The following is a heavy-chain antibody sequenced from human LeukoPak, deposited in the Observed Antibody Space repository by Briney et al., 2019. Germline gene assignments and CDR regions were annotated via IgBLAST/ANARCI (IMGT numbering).Heavy chain of an antibody. CDR2: TSGSGGGA. J-gene: IGHJ4*02. Sequence: GGSLRLSCAASGFTFSSYAMSWVRQAPGKGLEWVSATSGSGGGAYYADSVKGRFTISRDNSKNTLYLQMNSLRAEDTAIYYCAKDLYSYFDYWGQGTLVTVSS. CDR1: GFTFSSYA. D-gene: IGHD4-11*01. CDR3: AKDLYSYFDY. V-gene: IGHV3-23*01.